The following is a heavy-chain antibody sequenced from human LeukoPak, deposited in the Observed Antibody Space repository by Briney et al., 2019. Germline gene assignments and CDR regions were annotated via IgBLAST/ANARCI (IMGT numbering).Heavy chain of an antibody. CDR1: GGSFSGYY. V-gene: IGHV4-34*01. CDR2: INHSGST. Sequence: SETLSLTCAVYGGSFSGYYWSWIRQPPGKGLEWIGEINHSGSTNYNPSLKSRVTISVDTSKNQFSLKLSSVTAADTAVYYCARHEPSSDAFDIWGQGTMVTVSS. CDR3: ARHEPSSDAFDI. J-gene: IGHJ3*02.